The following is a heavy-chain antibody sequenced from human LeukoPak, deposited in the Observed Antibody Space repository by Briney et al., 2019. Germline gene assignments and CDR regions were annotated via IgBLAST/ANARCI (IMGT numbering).Heavy chain of an antibody. Sequence: ASVKVSCKASGYTFTNYYMHWVRQAPGQGLEWMGLINPGGGNTNYAQNFQGRVTMTRDTSTSTVYMELSSLRSEDTAIYYCARIRDGYNDAYDVWGQGTEVTVPS. J-gene: IGHJ3*01. CDR3: ARIRDGYNDAYDV. CDR1: GYTFTNYY. CDR2: INPGGGNT. V-gene: IGHV1-46*01. D-gene: IGHD5-24*01.